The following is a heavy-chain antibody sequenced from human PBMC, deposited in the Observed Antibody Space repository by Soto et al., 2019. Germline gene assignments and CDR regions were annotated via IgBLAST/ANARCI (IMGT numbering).Heavy chain of an antibody. D-gene: IGHD4-4*01. J-gene: IGHJ4*02. Sequence: GGSLRLSCAASGFTFSDHYMSWIRQAPGKGLEWIGYSSNSGSFTRYADSVKGRFSISRDNAKNSLYLQINSLRGDDTAIYYFVISGGNYSFLDFCGQGLPVSVS. CDR1: GFTFSDHY. CDR2: SSNSGSFT. V-gene: IGHV3-11*06. CDR3: VISGGNYSFLDF.